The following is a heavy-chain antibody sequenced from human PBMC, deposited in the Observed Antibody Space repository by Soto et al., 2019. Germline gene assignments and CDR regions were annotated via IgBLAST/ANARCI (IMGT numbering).Heavy chain of an antibody. D-gene: IGHD2-21*01. CDR3: TRGGDASKNGH. Sequence: PSETLSLTCTVSGGSISSSGYYWSWIRQPPGKGLEWIGFIHYSGSTNYNPSLKSRVTMSIDTSKNQFSLKLTSVNAADTAVYYCTRGGDASKNGHWGQGTLVTVSS. CDR1: GGSISSSGYY. V-gene: IGHV4-61*08. CDR2: IHYSGST. J-gene: IGHJ4*02.